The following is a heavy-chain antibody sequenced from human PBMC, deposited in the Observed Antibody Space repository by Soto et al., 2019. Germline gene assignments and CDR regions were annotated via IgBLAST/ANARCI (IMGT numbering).Heavy chain of an antibody. D-gene: IGHD3-3*01. J-gene: IGHJ4*02. CDR2: INAGNGNT. CDR1: GFSLSDDG. CDR3: ARVTYYDFWSGYYTDFDY. V-gene: IGHV1-3*01. Sequence: ASVKVSCKASGFSLSDDGINWMRQAPGQRLEWMGWINAGNGNTKYSQKFQGRVTITRDTSASTAYMELSSLRSEDTAVYYCARVTYYDFWSGYYTDFDYWGQGTLVTVSS.